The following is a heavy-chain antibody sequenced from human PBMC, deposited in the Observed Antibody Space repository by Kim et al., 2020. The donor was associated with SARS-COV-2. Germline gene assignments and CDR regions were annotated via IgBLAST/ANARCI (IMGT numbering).Heavy chain of an antibody. J-gene: IGHJ4*02. Sequence: GGSLRLSCAVSGFMFSNYWMSWVRQAPGKGLEWVANINQDGSVKYYMESVKGRFTVSRDNARNSVFLQVNSLTAEDTAMYYCARIGYSSASTDYWGLGT. CDR3: ARIGYSSASTDY. V-gene: IGHV3-7*01. CDR1: GFMFSNYW. CDR2: INQDGSVK. D-gene: IGHD6-25*01.